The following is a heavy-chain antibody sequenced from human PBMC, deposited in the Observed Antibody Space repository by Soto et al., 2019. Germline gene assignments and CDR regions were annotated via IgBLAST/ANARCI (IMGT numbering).Heavy chain of an antibody. CDR1: GGSISSYY. V-gene: IGHV4-59*01. CDR2: IYYSGST. CDR3: ARGVVATPDYYYGMDV. Sequence: SETLSLTCTVSGGSISSYYWSWIRQPPGKGLEWIGYIYYSGSTNYNPSLKSRVTISVDTSKNQFSLKLSSVTAADTAVYYCARGVVATPDYYYGMDVWGQGTTVTVSS. J-gene: IGHJ6*02. D-gene: IGHD2-15*01.